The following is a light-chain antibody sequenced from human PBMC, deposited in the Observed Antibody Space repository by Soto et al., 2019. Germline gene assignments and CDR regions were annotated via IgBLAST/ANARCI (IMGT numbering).Light chain of an antibody. CDR3: QQRTDSPPWT. CDR1: QSICLA. CDR2: DAS. V-gene: IGKV3-11*01. J-gene: IGKJ1*01. Sequence: EIVLTQSPATLSLSPGERATLSCRASQSICLAIAWYQHKPGQAPRLLIFDASQRSTGIPARFRGSGSGTDFTLSISSLEPEDFAVYYCQQRTDSPPWTFGQGTKVESK.